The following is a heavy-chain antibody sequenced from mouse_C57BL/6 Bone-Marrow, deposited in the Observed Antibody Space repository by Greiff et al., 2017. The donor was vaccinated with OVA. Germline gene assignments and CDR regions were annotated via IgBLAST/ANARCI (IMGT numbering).Heavy chain of an antibody. CDR3: TTPFTTVVRYFDY. CDR2: IDPETGGT. J-gene: IGHJ2*01. D-gene: IGHD1-1*01. V-gene: IGHV1-15*01. CDR1: GYTFTDYE. Sequence: SGAELVRPGASVTLSCKASGYTFTDYEMHWVKQTPVHGLEWIGAIDPETGGTAYNQKFQGKATITADTSSNTAYLQLSSLTSEDTAVYYCTTPFTTVVRYFDYWGQGTTLTVSS.